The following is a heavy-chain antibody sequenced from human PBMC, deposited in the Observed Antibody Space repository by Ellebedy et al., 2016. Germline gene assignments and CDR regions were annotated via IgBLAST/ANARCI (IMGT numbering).Heavy chain of an antibody. D-gene: IGHD5-24*01. Sequence: GGSLRLSCKGSGYSFATYWIGWVRQMPGKGLEYMGIIYPGDSDTKYSPSFQGRVTISADKSISTAYLQWSSLEASDTAMYYCARPRGDGYNSYYFDYWGQGTLVTVSS. CDR2: IYPGDSDT. J-gene: IGHJ4*02. CDR3: ARPRGDGYNSYYFDY. V-gene: IGHV5-51*01. CDR1: GYSFATYW.